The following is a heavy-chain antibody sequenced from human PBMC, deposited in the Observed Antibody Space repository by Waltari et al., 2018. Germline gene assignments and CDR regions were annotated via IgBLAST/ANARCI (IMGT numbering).Heavy chain of an antibody. CDR2: ISWSSETV. Sequence: EMQLVGSGGGWVQPGRSLTLSCEASGFSLEVYAMHLVRQPPGKGLEWVAGISWSSETVGYADSVKGRFSVSRDNAKNSLYLQMDSLRPEDAALYFCAKDLAEDYNGVAAYYGMDVWGQGTTVIVS. V-gene: IGHV3-9*01. D-gene: IGHD2-8*01. J-gene: IGHJ6*02. CDR1: GFSLEVYA. CDR3: AKDLAEDYNGVAAYYGMDV.